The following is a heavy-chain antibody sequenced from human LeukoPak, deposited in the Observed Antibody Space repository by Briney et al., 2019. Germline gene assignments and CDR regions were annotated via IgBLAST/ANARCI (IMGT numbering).Heavy chain of an antibody. J-gene: IGHJ5*02. CDR1: GGSFSGYY. V-gene: IGHV4-34*01. D-gene: IGHD2-15*01. Sequence: SETLSLTCAVYGGSFSGYYWSWIRQPPGKGLEWIGDINHSGSTNYNPSLKSRVTISVDTSKNQFSLKLSSVTAADTAVYYCARKRVGYCSGGSCFHPFDPWGQGTLVTVSS. CDR2: INHSGST. CDR3: ARKRVGYCSGGSCFHPFDP.